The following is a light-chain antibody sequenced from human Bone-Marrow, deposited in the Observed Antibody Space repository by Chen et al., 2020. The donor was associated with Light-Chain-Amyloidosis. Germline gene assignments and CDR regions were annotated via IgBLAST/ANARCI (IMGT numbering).Light chain of an antibody. J-gene: IGLJ3*02. CDR2: GDF. Sequence: QSALTQPASVSGSPGQSITISCTASHSDVGNDNLVSWYQHHPGKAPKLIIDGDFKRPSGVSNRFSGSKAGNTASLTISGRQNEDEAHDHGGAYTGSSTWVFGGGTKLTVL. CDR3: GAYTGSSTWV. V-gene: IGLV2-23*01. CDR1: HSDVGNDNL.